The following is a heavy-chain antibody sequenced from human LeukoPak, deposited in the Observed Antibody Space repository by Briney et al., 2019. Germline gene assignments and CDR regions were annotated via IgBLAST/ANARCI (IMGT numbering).Heavy chain of an antibody. CDR1: GFTFSSYE. CDR2: ISSSGSTI. V-gene: IGHV3-48*03. CDR3: ARGARHNWFDP. Sequence: GGSLRLSCAASGFTFSSYEMNWVRQAPGKGLEWVSYISSSGSTIYYADSVKGRFTISRENAKNSLYLQMNSLRAGDTAVYYCARGARHNWFDPWGQGTLVTVSS. J-gene: IGHJ5*02.